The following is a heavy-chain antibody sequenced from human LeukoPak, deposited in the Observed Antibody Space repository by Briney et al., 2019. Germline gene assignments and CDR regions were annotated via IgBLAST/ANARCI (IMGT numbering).Heavy chain of an antibody. J-gene: IGHJ4*02. CDR1: GYSFTSYW. CDR3: ARRGNYYDSSGYYYEAFDY. Sequence: GEDVMMSCLGSGYSFTSYWIGGGRQMPGKSLEWMGVIYPGDSDTRYSPSYTGQGTISADKSISTAYLQPSSMKASDTAMYYCARRGNYYDSSGYYYEAFDYWGQGTLVTVSS. D-gene: IGHD3-22*01. CDR2: IYPGDSDT. V-gene: IGHV5-51*01.